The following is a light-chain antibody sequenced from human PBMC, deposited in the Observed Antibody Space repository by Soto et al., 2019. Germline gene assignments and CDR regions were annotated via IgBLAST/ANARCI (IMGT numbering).Light chain of an antibody. V-gene: IGKV1-33*01. CDR3: QQYDHRPIT. CDR2: DAS. J-gene: IGKJ5*01. Sequence: DAQMNQSESSLSASVGDTITITCQATQDISNYLNWYQQKPGEAPKLLIYDASKLETGVPSRFSGSGSGTDFTFTISSLQPEDFATYHCQQYDHRPITFCQGTRLEVK. CDR1: QDISNY.